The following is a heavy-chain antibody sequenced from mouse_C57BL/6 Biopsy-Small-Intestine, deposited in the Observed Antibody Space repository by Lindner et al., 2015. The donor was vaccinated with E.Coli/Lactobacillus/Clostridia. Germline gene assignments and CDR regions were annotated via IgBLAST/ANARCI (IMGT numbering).Heavy chain of an antibody. CDR3: ARKAGYYEGYFDY. J-gene: IGHJ2*01. Sequence: VQLQESGPELVKPGASVKISCKASGYTFTDYYINWVKQRPGQGLEWIGWIYPGSGNTKYNEKFKGKATFTADTSSNTAYMQLSSLTTEDSAIYYCARKAGYYEGYFDYWGQGTTLTVSS. V-gene: IGHV1-84*01. D-gene: IGHD2-3*01. CDR2: IYPGSGNT. CDR1: GYTFTDYY.